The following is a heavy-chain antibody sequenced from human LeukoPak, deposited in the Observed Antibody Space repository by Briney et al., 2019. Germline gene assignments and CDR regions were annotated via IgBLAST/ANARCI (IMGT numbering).Heavy chain of an antibody. CDR3: ARSYSYGTYYYYMDV. V-gene: IGHV4-34*01. CDR2: INHSGST. Sequence: KSSETLSLTCAVYGGSFSGYYWSWIRQPPGKGLEWIGEINHSGSTNYNPSLKSRVTISVDTSKNQFSLKLSSVTAADTAVYYCARSYSYGTYYYYMDVWGKGTTVTVSS. J-gene: IGHJ6*03. CDR1: GGSFSGYY. D-gene: IGHD5-18*01.